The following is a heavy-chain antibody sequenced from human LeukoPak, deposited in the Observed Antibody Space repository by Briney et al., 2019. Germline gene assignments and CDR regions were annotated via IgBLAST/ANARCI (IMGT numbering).Heavy chain of an antibody. J-gene: IGHJ6*03. CDR2: ISAYNGNT. V-gene: IGHV1-18*01. Sequence: ASVKVSCKASGYTFTSYGISWVRQAPGQGLEWMGWISAYNGNTNYAQKLQGRVTMTEDTSTDTAYMELSSLRSEDTAVYYCAKLEYHYYYYYMDVWGKGTTVTVSS. D-gene: IGHD2-2*02. CDR1: GYTFTSYG. CDR3: AKLEYHYYYYYMDV.